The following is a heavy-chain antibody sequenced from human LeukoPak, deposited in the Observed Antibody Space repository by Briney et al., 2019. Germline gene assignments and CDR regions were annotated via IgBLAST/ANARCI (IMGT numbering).Heavy chain of an antibody. J-gene: IGHJ4*02. CDR2: ISYDGSNK. CDR1: GFTFRTYG. Sequence: GGSLRLSCTASGFTFRTYGMHWVRQAPGKGLEWVSVISYDGSNKFYADSVEGRFTISRDDSKNTLYLQMNSLRVEDTAVYSCAKDLMKYSGSYGPFDFWGQGTPVIVSS. V-gene: IGHV3-30*18. D-gene: IGHD1-26*01. CDR3: AKDLMKYSGSYGPFDF.